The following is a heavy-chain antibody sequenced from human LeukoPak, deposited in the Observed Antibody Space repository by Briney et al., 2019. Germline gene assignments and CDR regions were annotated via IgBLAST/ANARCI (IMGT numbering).Heavy chain of an antibody. V-gene: IGHV1-46*01. Sequence: ASVKVSCKASGYTFTSYYIHWVRQAPGQGLEWMGIINPSGGSTSYAQKFQGRVTMTRDTSTSTVYMQLSSLRSEDTAVYYCATYDILTGLDYWGQGTLVTVSS. CDR3: ATYDILTGLDY. CDR1: GYTFTSYY. J-gene: IGHJ4*02. CDR2: INPSGGST. D-gene: IGHD3-9*01.